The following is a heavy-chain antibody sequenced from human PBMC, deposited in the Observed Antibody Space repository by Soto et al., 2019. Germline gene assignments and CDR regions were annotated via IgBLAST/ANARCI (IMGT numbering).Heavy chain of an antibody. J-gene: IGHJ4*02. CDR1: GFTFTHYW. V-gene: IGHV3-7*01. CDR3: ARNRGWEMLDY. CDR2: INIDGTEK. D-gene: IGHD6-19*01. Sequence: EVQLVESGGALVQPGGSLRLSCATSGFTFTHYWMNWVRQAPGKGLEWVANINIDGTEKYYVDSVKGRFTISRDNAKNSLYPQMDSLRDEDMAVYYCARNRGWEMLDYWGQGTLVTVSS.